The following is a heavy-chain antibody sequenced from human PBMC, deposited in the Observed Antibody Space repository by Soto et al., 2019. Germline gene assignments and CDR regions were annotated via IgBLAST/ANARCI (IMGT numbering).Heavy chain of an antibody. CDR1: GGTFSSYA. D-gene: IGHD3-22*01. CDR2: IIPIFGTA. Sequence: SVKVSCKASGGTFSSYAISWVRQAPGQGLEWMGGIIPIFGTANYAQKFQGRVTITADESTSTAYMELSSLRSEDTAVYYCARHYQYYYDSTHYRMDVWGQGTTVTVSS. V-gene: IGHV1-69*13. J-gene: IGHJ6*02. CDR3: ARHYQYYYDSTHYRMDV.